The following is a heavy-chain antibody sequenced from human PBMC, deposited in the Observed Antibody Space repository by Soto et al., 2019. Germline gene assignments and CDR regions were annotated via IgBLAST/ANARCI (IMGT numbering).Heavy chain of an antibody. Sequence: EEQLLESGGGLEQPGGSLRLSCAASGFTFSRYAMSWVRQAPGKGLEWVSTIISSGDTTYYADSARGRFTISRDNSKNTLYLQMNSLRAEDTAVYYCAKVYGDYYHAFALWGHGTMVTVSS. CDR1: GFTFSRYA. V-gene: IGHV3-23*01. J-gene: IGHJ3*01. CDR3: AKVYGDYYHAFAL. D-gene: IGHD4-17*01. CDR2: IISSGDTT.